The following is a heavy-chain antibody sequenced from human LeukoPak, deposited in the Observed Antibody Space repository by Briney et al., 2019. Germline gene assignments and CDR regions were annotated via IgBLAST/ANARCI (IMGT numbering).Heavy chain of an antibody. Sequence: TSETLSLTCAVYGGSFSGYYWSWIRQPPGKGLEWIGEINHSGSTNYNPSLKSRVTISVDTSKNQFSLKLSSVTAADTAVYYCARGRLLLWFGELWGFDYWGQGTLVTVSS. J-gene: IGHJ4*02. CDR2: INHSGST. D-gene: IGHD3-10*01. V-gene: IGHV4-34*01. CDR1: GGSFSGYY. CDR3: ARGRLLLWFGELWGFDY.